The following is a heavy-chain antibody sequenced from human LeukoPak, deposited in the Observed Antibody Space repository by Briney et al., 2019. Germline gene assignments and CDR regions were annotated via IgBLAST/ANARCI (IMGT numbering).Heavy chain of an antibody. CDR1: GGSFSGYY. Sequence: PSETLSLTCAVYGGSFSGYYWSWLRQPPGKGLGWIGEINHSGSTNYNPSLKSRVTISVDTSKNQFSLKLSSVTAADTAVYYCARGRGGYALYYYYYMDVWGKGTTVTVSS. CDR3: ARGRGGYALYYYYYMDV. CDR2: INHSGST. V-gene: IGHV4-34*01. J-gene: IGHJ6*03. D-gene: IGHD5-12*01.